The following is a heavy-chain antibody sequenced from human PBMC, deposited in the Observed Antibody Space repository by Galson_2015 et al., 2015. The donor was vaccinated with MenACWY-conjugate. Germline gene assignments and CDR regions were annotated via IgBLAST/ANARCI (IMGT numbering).Heavy chain of an antibody. D-gene: IGHD5-12*01. CDR3: ARPIVAAGSNSYYYGLDV. Sequence: LRLSCAASGFTFSCYWMHWVRQAPGKGLVWVSRINSDGSTTTYADSVKGRFTISRDNAKNTLYLQMNSLNAEDTGIYYCARPIVAAGSNSYYYGLDVWGQGTTVTVSS. CDR2: INSDGSTT. V-gene: IGHV3-74*01. J-gene: IGHJ6*02. CDR1: GFTFSCYW.